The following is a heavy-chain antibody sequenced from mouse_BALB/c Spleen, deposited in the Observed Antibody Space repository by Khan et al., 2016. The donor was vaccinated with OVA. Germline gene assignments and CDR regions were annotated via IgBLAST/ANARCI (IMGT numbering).Heavy chain of an antibody. V-gene: IGHV9-3-1*01. CDR3: ASVWYNGRMNY. CDR1: EYTFTNYG. D-gene: IGHD1-1*02. J-gene: IGHJ4*01. CDR2: INTYTGEP. Sequence: QIQLVQSGPELKKPGETVKFSCKASEYTFTNYGMNWVKQAPGKGLKWIGWINTYTGEPAYADDFKGRFAFSLDTSASTAYLPINNLKNEDTATYFSASVWYNGRMNYWGQGTSVTVSP.